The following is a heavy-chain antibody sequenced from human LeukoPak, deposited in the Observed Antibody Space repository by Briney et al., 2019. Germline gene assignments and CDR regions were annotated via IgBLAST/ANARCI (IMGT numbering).Heavy chain of an antibody. J-gene: IGHJ3*02. V-gene: IGHV3-53*01. Sequence: RTGGSLRLSCATSGFTFSSYSMSWVRQAPGKGLEWVSVIYSGGSTYYADSVKGRFTISRDNSKNTLYLQMNSLRAEDTAVYYCARDAYSSSWYSMGAFDIWGQGTMVTVSS. CDR3: ARDAYSSSWYSMGAFDI. D-gene: IGHD6-13*01. CDR1: GFTFSSYS. CDR2: IYSGGST.